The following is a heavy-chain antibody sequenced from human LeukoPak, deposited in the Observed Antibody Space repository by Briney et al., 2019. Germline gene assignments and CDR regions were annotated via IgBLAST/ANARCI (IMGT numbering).Heavy chain of an antibody. Sequence: SGGSLRLSCVASGFTFSKYTMSWVRQAPGKGLEWVSGISGGGSGSTFYAESVKGRFTISRDNSKNTLYLQMNSLRDEDTAIYYCAKDFTPDGIWDIDYWGRGTLITVSS. V-gene: IGHV3-23*01. CDR1: GFTFSKYT. J-gene: IGHJ4*02. CDR3: AKDFTPDGIWDIDY. CDR2: ISGGGSGST. D-gene: IGHD1-14*01.